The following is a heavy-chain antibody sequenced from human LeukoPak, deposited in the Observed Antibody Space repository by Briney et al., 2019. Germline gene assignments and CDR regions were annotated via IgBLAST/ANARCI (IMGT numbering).Heavy chain of an antibody. Sequence: PGGSLRLSCAVSGFTFRNAWMTWVRQAPGKGLELTGRIKSEADGGTTDYAAPVKGRFAISRDDSKNTVYLQMNSLKSEDTAVYYCATRGYSRGWADWGFGFWGQGTLVTVSS. CDR1: GFTFRNAW. CDR2: IKSEADGGTT. CDR3: ATRGYSRGWADWGFGF. D-gene: IGHD6-19*01. V-gene: IGHV3-15*01. J-gene: IGHJ4*02.